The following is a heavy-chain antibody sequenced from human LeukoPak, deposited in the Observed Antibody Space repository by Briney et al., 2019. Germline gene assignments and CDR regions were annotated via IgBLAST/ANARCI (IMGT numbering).Heavy chain of an antibody. D-gene: IGHD6-19*01. CDR3: TRGAPIRVAVAATFDP. J-gene: IGHJ5*02. CDR1: GFTFTTYT. V-gene: IGHV1-3*01. Sequence: ASVKVSCKTSGFTFTTYTMHWVRQAPGQRLEWMGWINAANGNTQYSQKFQGRVTITRDTSASTAYMELSSLRSEDTAVYYCTRGAPIRVAVAATFDPWGQGTLVTVPS. CDR2: INAANGNT.